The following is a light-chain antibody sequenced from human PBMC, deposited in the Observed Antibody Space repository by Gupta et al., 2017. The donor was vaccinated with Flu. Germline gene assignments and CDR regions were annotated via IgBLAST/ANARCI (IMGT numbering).Light chain of an antibody. CDR2: KVS. J-gene: IGKJ1*01. Sequence: DVVLTQSPLSLPVTLGQPASISCRSSQSLIYIDGNTYFNWFQQRPGQSPRRIIYKVSNRDSGAPDRLTGSGSGTDFTLKISRGEAEDVGVYYGRQGTHWPPTFGKGTKVEIK. V-gene: IGKV2-30*01. CDR3: RQGTHWPPT. CDR1: QSLIYIDGNTY.